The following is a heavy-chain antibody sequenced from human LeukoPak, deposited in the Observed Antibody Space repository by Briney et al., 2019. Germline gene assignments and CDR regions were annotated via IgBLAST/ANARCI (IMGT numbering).Heavy chain of an antibody. V-gene: IGHV4-59*08. CDR3: ARHLVYGSGTQPYFDY. D-gene: IGHD3-10*01. CDR2: IYYSGST. J-gene: IGHJ4*02. Sequence: PSETLSLTCTVSGGSTSSYYWSWIQQPPGKGLEWIAYIYYSGSTNYNPSLKSRVTISVDTSKNQFSLKLYSVTAADTAVYYCARHLVYGSGTQPYFDYWGQGTLVTVSS. CDR1: GGSTSSYY.